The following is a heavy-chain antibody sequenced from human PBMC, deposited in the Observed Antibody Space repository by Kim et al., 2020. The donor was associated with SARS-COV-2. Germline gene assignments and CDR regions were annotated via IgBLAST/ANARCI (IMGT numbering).Heavy chain of an antibody. V-gene: IGHV5-10-1*01. D-gene: IGHD5-12*01. Sequence: GESLKISCKGSGYSFTSYWISWVRQMPGKGLEWMGRIDPSDSYTNYSPSFQGHVTISADKSISTAYLQWSSLKASDTAMYYCARLKKRVLMATIRRATYGMDVWGQGTTVTVSS. CDR1: GYSFTSYW. J-gene: IGHJ6*02. CDR3: ARLKKRVLMATIRRATYGMDV. CDR2: IDPSDSYT.